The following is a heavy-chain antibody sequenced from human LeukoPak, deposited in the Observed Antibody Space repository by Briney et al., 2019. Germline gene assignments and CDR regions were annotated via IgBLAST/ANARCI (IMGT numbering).Heavy chain of an antibody. J-gene: IGHJ6*02. CDR2: INPSGGST. CDR1: GDTFTNYY. D-gene: IGHD3-9*01. V-gene: IGHV1-46*01. CDR3: AAVGYDILTPWDYYYGMDV. Sequence: ASVKVSCKASGDTFTNYYMHWVRQAPGQGLEWMGIINPSGGSTNYAQKFQERVTITRDMSTSTAYMELSSLRSEDTAVYYCAAVGYDILTPWDYYYGMDVWGQGTTVTVSS.